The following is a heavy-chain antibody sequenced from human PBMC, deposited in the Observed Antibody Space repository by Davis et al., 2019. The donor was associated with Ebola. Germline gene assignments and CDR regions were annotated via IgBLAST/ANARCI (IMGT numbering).Heavy chain of an antibody. D-gene: IGHD3-3*01. V-gene: IGHV6-1*01. CDR1: GASSSINSAG. J-gene: IGHJ4*02. Sequence: PSETLSLTCDPSGASSSINSAGWNWILQSPSRGGEWPGRTFFNSKYYRDYAVSVRGRLTINADPSKNKLSLQLNSVTPEDTAVYYCARGWLRGYLDYWCQGTLVTVSS. CDR2: TFFNSKYYR. CDR3: ARGWLRGYLDY.